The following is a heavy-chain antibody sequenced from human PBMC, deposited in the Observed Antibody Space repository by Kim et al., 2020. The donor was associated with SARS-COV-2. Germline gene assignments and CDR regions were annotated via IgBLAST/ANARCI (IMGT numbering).Heavy chain of an antibody. D-gene: IGHD1-7*01. CDR3: ARSNWNYHNWFDP. J-gene: IGHJ5*02. V-gene: IGHV7-4-1*02. Sequence: TYAKGVTGRFVFSLDTTVSTAYLQISGLKAEDTAVYYCARSNWNYHNWFDPWGQGTLVTVSS.